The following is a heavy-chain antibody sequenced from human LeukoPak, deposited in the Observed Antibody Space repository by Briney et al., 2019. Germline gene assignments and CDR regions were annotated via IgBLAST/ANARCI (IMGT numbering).Heavy chain of an antibody. CDR2: INANGINT. Sequence: GGSLRLSCAASGFAFNFYAMSWVRQAPGKGLQWDSTINANGINTYYADSVRGRFTISRDNAKNSLYLQMNSLRAEDTAVYYCANALGAHYFDSWGQGTLVTVSS. V-gene: IGHV3-23*01. J-gene: IGHJ4*02. CDR1: GFAFNFYA. D-gene: IGHD1-26*01. CDR3: ANALGAHYFDS.